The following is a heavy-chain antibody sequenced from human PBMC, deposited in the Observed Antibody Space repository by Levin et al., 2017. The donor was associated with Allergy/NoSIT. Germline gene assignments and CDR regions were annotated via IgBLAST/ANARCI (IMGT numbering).Heavy chain of an antibody. D-gene: IGHD2-15*01. CDR1: GYTFTDVY. V-gene: IGHV1-2*06. CDR2: INPNSGGT. CDR3: ARSPIRLAVVAATGIDY. Sequence: EASVKVSCKASGYTFTDVYLHWVRQAPGQGLEWMGRINPNSGGTIHAQKFQGRVTMTRDTSISTAYMELTSLRSDDTAVYYCARSPIRLAVVAATGIDYWGQGTLVTVSS. J-gene: IGHJ4*02.